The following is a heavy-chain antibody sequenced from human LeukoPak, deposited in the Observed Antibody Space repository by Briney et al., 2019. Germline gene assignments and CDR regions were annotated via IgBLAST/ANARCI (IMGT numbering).Heavy chain of an antibody. CDR1: GYTFTGYY. CDR3: ARVMVRGVMRRFDP. CDR2: INPNSGGT. Sequence: ASVKVSCKASGYTFTGYYMHWVRQAPGQGLEWMGWINPNSGGTNYAQKFQGRVTMTRDTSISTAYMELSRLRSDDTAVYYCARVMVRGVMRRFDPWGQGTLVTVSS. V-gene: IGHV1-2*02. J-gene: IGHJ5*02. D-gene: IGHD3-10*01.